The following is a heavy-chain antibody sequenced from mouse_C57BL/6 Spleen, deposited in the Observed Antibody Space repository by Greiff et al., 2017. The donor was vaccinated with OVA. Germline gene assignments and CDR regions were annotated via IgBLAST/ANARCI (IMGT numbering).Heavy chain of an antibody. D-gene: IGHD3-1*01. CDR3: ARRGGYEAIDY. J-gene: IGHJ4*01. CDR1: GYTFTSYW. V-gene: IGHV1-53*01. Sequence: QVQLQQPGTELVKPGASVKLSCKASGYTFTSYWMHWVKQRPGPGLEWIGNINPSTGGTNSNEKFKSKATLTVDKSSSTAYMQLSSLTSEDAAVYYCARRGGYEAIDYWGQGTSVTVAS. CDR2: INPSTGGT.